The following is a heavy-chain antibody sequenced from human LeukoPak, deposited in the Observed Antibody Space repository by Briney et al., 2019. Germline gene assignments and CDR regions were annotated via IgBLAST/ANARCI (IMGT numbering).Heavy chain of an antibody. CDR1: GFTFDDYA. D-gene: IGHD2-2*01. J-gene: IGHJ4*02. CDR2: ISWNSGSI. V-gene: IGHV3-9*03. CDR3: AKGGTRGCGSTSCYALFDY. Sequence: PGGSLRLSCAASGFTFDDYAMHWVRQAPGKGLEWVSGISWNSGSIGYADSVKGRFTISRDNAKNSLYLQMNSLRAEDMALYYCAKGGTRGCGSTSCYALFDYWGQGTLVTVSS.